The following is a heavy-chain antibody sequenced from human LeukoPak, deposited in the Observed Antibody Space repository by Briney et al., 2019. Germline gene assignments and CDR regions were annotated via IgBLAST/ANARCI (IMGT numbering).Heavy chain of an antibody. D-gene: IGHD3-22*01. J-gene: IGHJ4*02. CDR1: GYIFTGYY. Sequence: ASVTVSCKASGYIFTGYYMHWVRQAPGQGLEWMGWINPNSGGTNYAQKFQGRVTMTRDTSISTAYMELSRLRSDDTAVYYCARDAPTYYYDSSGYYPFDYWGQGTLVTVSS. CDR2: INPNSGGT. V-gene: IGHV1-2*02. CDR3: ARDAPTYYYDSSGYYPFDY.